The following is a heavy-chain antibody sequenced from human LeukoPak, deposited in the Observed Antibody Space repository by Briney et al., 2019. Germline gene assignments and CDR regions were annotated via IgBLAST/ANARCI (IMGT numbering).Heavy chain of an antibody. CDR2: IYYSGST. CDR1: GGSISSYY. Sequence: SETLSLTCTVSGGSISSYYWSWIRQPPGKGLEWIGYIYYSGSTNYNPSLKSRVTISVDTSKNQFSLKLSSVTAADTAVYYCARSNYYGSGSYYLGGGYYYYYGMDVWGQGTTVTVSS. CDR3: ARSNYYGSGSYYLGGGYYYYYGMDV. J-gene: IGHJ6*02. D-gene: IGHD3-10*01. V-gene: IGHV4-59*08.